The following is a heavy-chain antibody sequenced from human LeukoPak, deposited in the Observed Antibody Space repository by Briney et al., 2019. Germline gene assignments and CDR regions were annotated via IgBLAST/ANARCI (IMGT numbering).Heavy chain of an antibody. CDR1: GGTFSSYA. D-gene: IGHD6-19*01. CDR2: IIPIFGTA. CDR3: ARDRGDSSSGWYFYYYGMDV. J-gene: IGHJ6*02. V-gene: IGHV1-69*13. Sequence: SVKVSCKASGGTFSSYAISWVRQAPGQGLEWMGGIIPIFGTANYAQKFQGRVTITADESTSTAYMELSSLRSEDTAVYYCARDRGDSSSGWYFYYYGMDVWGQGTTVTVSS.